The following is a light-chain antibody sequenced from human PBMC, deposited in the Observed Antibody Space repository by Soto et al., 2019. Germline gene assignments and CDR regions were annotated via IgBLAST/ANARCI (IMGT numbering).Light chain of an antibody. CDR3: AAWDDSLNGPV. CDR1: SSNIGSNA. J-gene: IGLJ2*01. Sequence: QAVVTQPPSASGTPGQRVTISCSGSSSNIGSNAVNWYQQLPGTAPKLLIFSNTQRPSGVPDRFSGSKSGTSASLAIGGLQSEDEAEYYCAAWDDSLNGPVFGGGTKLTVL. CDR2: SNT. V-gene: IGLV1-44*01.